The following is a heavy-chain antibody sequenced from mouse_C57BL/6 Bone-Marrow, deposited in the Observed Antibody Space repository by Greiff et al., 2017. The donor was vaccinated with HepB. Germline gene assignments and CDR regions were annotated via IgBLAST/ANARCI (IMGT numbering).Heavy chain of an antibody. J-gene: IGHJ3*01. V-gene: IGHV1-4*01. CDR3: ARTHYYGRAWFAY. CDR1: GYTFTSYT. CDR2: INPSSGYT. D-gene: IGHD1-1*01. Sequence: VQLVESGAELARPGASVKMSCKASGYTFTSYTMHWVKQRPGQGLEWIGYINPSSGYTKYNQKFKDKATLTADKSSSTAYMQLSSLTSEDSAVYYCARTHYYGRAWFAYWGQGTLVTVSA.